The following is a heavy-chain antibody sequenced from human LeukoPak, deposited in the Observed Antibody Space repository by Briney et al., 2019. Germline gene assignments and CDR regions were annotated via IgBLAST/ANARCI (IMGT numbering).Heavy chain of an antibody. CDR2: ISSSSSAI. V-gene: IGHV3-48*02. CDR3: ARELGRPWDFDY. J-gene: IGHJ4*02. D-gene: IGHD3-3*02. CDR1: GFIFGSYS. Sequence: GGSLRLSCAASGFIFGSYSMNWVRQAPGKGLEWVSYISSSSSAIFYADSVKGRFTVSRDNAKNSLYLQMNSLRDEDTAVYYCARELGRPWDFDYWGQGTLVTVSS.